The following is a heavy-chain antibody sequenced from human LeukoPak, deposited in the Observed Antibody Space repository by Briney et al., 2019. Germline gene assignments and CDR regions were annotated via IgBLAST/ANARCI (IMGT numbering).Heavy chain of an antibody. D-gene: IGHD6-19*01. Sequence: PGRSLRLSCAASGFTFSSYSIHGVRQAPGKGLEWVAIIWYDGSNKYYADSVKGRFTVSRDNSNNTLNLQMNSLRAEDTAVYYCARVTSSGWYVDYWGQGTLVTVSS. CDR2: IWYDGSNK. V-gene: IGHV3-33*01. J-gene: IGHJ4*02. CDR1: GFTFSSYS. CDR3: ARVTSSGWYVDY.